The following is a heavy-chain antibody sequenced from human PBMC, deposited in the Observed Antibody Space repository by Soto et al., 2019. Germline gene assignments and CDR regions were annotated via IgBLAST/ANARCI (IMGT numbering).Heavy chain of an antibody. CDR3: ASTGDFWSGYYSNDAFDI. CDR2: ISGSGGST. D-gene: IGHD3-3*01. Sequence: LRLSCAASGFTFSSYAMSWVRQAPGKGLEWVSAISGSGGSTYYADSVKGRFTISRDNSKNTLYLQMNSLRAEDTAVYYCASTGDFWSGYYSNDAFDIWGQGTMVTVSS. V-gene: IGHV3-23*01. CDR1: GFTFSSYA. J-gene: IGHJ3*02.